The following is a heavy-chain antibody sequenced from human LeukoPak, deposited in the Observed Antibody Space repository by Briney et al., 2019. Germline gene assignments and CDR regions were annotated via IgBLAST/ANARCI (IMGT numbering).Heavy chain of an antibody. CDR2: IYSDNRT. Sequence: GGSLRLSCAVSGFSVDTKYMSWVRKAPGKGLECVSIIYSDNRTDYADSVKGRFTISRHNSRNTVYLQMNSLRTEDTAMYYCARDVGADWFDPWGQGTLVTVSS. J-gene: IGHJ5*02. D-gene: IGHD4/OR15-4a*01. CDR1: GFSVDTKY. V-gene: IGHV3-53*04. CDR3: ARDVGADWFDP.